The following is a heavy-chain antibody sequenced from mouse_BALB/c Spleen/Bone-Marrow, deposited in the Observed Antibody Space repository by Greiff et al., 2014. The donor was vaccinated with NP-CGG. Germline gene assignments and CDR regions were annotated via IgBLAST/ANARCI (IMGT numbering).Heavy chain of an antibody. V-gene: IGHV5-17*02. J-gene: IGHJ2*01. CDR3: ARMCFDY. CDR2: ISSGSSTI. Sequence: EVQVVESGGGLVQPGGSRKLSCAASGFTFSSFGMHWVRQAPEKGLEWVAYISSGSSTIYYADTVKGRFTISRDNPKNTLFLQMTSLRSEDTAMDYCARMCFDYWGQGTTLTVSS. CDR1: GFTFSSFG.